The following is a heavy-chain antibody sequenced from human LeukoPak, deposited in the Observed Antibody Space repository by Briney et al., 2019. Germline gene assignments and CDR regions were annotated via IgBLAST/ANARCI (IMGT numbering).Heavy chain of an antibody. V-gene: IGHV3-23*01. D-gene: IGHD2-21*02. CDR3: AKARGAVVVTPFDY. CDR2: ISGSGGST. J-gene: IGHJ4*02. CDR1: GFTFSSYA. Sequence: PGGSLRLSCAASGFTFSSYAMSWVRQAPGKGLEWVSAISGSGGSTYYADSVKGRFTISRDDSKNTLYLQMNSLRAEDTAVYYCAKARGAVVVTPFDYWGQGTLVTVSS.